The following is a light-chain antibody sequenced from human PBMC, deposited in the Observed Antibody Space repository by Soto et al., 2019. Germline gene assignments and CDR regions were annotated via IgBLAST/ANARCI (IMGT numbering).Light chain of an antibody. Sequence: ETVLTQSPATLSLSPGYRATLSCRASQSVKTYLAWYQQKPGQVPRLLIYDASNMATGIPARFSGSGSGTDFTLTISSLAPEDFAVYYCQSRSSWPPVLTFGGGTKVEIK. CDR3: QSRSSWPPVLT. CDR1: QSVKTY. V-gene: IGKV3-11*01. J-gene: IGKJ4*01. CDR2: DAS.